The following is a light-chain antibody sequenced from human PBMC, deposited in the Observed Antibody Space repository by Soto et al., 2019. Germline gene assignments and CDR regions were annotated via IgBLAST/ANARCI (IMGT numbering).Light chain of an antibody. CDR3: HQYNIRPWT. CDR1: QSVSRSY. Sequence: EIVLTQFPATLSLSPGERATLSCRDSQSVSRSYLAWYPPTPGQAPRVXIHGASTRETGIPARFSGSGAGTECTLTISSLQSEDFAVYYCHQYNIRPWTFGHGTKVDIK. CDR2: GAS. V-gene: IGKV3-15*01. J-gene: IGKJ1*01.